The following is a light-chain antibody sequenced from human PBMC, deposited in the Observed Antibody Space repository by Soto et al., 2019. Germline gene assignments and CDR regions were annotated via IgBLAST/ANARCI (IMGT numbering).Light chain of an antibody. CDR1: SSDVGSHNL. CDR2: EVI. V-gene: IGLV2-23*02. J-gene: IGLJ3*02. Sequence: QAVLTQPASVSGSPGQSITISCTGTSSDVGSHNLVSWYQQHPGKAPKLMIYEVIKRPSGVSNRFSGSKSGNTASLTISGLQAEDEADYYCCSYASSSTPWVFGGGTQLTVL. CDR3: CSYASSSTPWV.